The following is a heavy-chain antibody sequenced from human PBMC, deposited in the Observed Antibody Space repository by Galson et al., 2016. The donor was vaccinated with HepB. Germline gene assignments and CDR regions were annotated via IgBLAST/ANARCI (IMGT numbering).Heavy chain of an antibody. D-gene: IGHD7-27*01. CDR1: GFSFDDYA. CDR3: AKSLGVRGDYFDY. Sequence: SLRLSCAASGFSFDDYAMHWVRRAPAKGLEWVAAVAYDGSNKYYTDSVRGRFAISRDNSKNTLYLQMDSLRTEDTAVYYCAKSLGVRGDYFDYWGQGTLVTVSP. CDR2: VAYDGSNK. V-gene: IGHV3-30*18. J-gene: IGHJ4*02.